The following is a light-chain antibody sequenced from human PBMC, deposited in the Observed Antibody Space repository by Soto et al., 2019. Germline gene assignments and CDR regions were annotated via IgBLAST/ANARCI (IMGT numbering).Light chain of an antibody. V-gene: IGKV1-5*01. CDR2: DAS. CDR3: QQYNRYGMYT. CDR1: QSISSW. J-gene: IGKJ5*01. Sequence: DGHMTQTPSTRSASGGDRVTIXXRASQSISSWLAWYQQKPGKAPKLLXYDASSLESGVPSRFSGSGSGTEFTLTISSLHPDDFATYYCQQYNRYGMYTFGQGTRLDIK.